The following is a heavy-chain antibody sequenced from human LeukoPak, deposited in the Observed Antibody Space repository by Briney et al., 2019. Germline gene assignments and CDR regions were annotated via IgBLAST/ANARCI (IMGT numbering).Heavy chain of an antibody. D-gene: IGHD3-3*01. CDR1: GFLFSSYV. V-gene: IGHV3-33*01. CDR2: ISHDETYK. Sequence: SGGSLRLSCAGSGFLFSSYVMHWVRQAPGKGLEWVAAISHDETYKYYADSLRGRVTISRDNSKNTLYLQMHSLRADDTAIYYCARDRDWLLYDYWGQGTLVTVSS. CDR3: ARDRDWLLYDY. J-gene: IGHJ4*02.